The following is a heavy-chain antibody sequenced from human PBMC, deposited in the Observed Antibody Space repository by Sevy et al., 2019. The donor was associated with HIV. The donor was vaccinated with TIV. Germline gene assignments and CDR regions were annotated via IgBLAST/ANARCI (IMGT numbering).Heavy chain of an antibody. D-gene: IGHD3-22*01. J-gene: IGHJ6*02. CDR1: GFTFISYP. CDR2: ISGSGGST. Sequence: GGSLRLSCAASGFTFISYPMSWVRQAPGKGLEWVSAISGSGGSTYYADSVKGRFTISRDNSKNTLYFQMNSLRAEDTAVYYCHGDYDSSQLASYYYYGMDVWGQGTTVTVSS. CDR3: HGDYDSSQLASYYYYGMDV. V-gene: IGHV3-23*01.